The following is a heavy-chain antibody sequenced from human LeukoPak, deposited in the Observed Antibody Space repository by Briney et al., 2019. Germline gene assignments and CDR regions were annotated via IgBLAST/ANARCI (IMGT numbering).Heavy chain of an antibody. Sequence: ASVKVSCKASGYTFTSYAMHWVRQAPGQRLEWMGWISAGNGNTKYSQKFQGRVTITRDTSASTVYMELSSLRSEDTAVYYCARDRGTDFWSGYYYYYYMDVWGKGTTVTVSS. J-gene: IGHJ6*03. CDR1: GYTFTSYA. V-gene: IGHV1-3*01. CDR2: ISAGNGNT. CDR3: ARDRGTDFWSGYYYYYYMDV. D-gene: IGHD3-3*01.